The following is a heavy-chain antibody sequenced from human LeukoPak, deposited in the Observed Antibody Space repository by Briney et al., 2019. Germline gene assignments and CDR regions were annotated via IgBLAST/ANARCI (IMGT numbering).Heavy chain of an antibody. D-gene: IGHD6-13*01. V-gene: IGHV3-23*01. CDR2: ISGSGGST. Sequence: GGSLRLSCAASGFTFSSYAMSWVRQAPGKGLEWASAISGSGGSTYYADSVKGRFTISRDNSKNTLYLQMNSLRAEDTAVYYCARDDSSHGYYFDYWGQGTLVTVSS. J-gene: IGHJ4*02. CDR1: GFTFSSYA. CDR3: ARDDSSHGYYFDY.